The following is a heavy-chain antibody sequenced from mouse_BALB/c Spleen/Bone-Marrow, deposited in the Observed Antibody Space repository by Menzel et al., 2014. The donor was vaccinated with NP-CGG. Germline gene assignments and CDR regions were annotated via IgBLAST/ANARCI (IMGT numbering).Heavy chain of an antibody. Sequence: VKLMESGAELARPGASVKLSCKTSGYTLTTYWMQWVKQRPGQGLEWIVAIYPGEGDTRYTQKFKGKATLTAGKSSSTAYMQLSNLTSEDSAVYYCSREPSNWGYYWGQGTTLTVSS. V-gene: IGHV1-87*01. CDR2: IYPGEGDT. J-gene: IGHJ2*01. CDR1: GYTLTTYW. CDR3: SREPSNWGYY.